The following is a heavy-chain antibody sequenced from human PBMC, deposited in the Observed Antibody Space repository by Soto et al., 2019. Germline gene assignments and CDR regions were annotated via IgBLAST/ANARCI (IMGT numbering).Heavy chain of an antibody. D-gene: IGHD6-13*01. J-gene: IGHJ4*02. CDR1: GYTFTGYY. CDR2: INPNSGGT. CDR3: ARGVRAAAGKAYYLDY. Sequence: ASVKVSCKASGYTFTGYYMHWVRQAPGQGLEWMGWINPNSGGTNYAQKFQGRVTMTRDTSISTAYMELSSLRSEDTAVYYCARGVRAAAGKAYYLDYWGQGTQVTVSS. V-gene: IGHV1-2*02.